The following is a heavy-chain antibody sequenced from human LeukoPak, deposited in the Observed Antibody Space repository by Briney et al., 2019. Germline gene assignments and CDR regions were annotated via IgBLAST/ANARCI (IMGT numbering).Heavy chain of an antibody. D-gene: IGHD1-1*01. CDR3: ARYNSGTIDY. CDR2: IWFDGSKN. Sequence: PGGSLRLPCAASGFTFRNYGMHWVCQAPGKGLEWVAIIWFDGSKNNYADSVKGRFTISRDNSKNTVFLQLDSLRAEDTAVYYCARYNSGTIDYWGQGTPVTVSS. CDR1: GFTFRNYG. V-gene: IGHV3-33*01. J-gene: IGHJ4*02.